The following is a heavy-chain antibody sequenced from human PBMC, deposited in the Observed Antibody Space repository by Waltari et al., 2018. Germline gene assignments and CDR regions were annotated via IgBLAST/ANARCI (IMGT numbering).Heavy chain of an antibody. V-gene: IGHV3-23*01. J-gene: IGHJ4*02. D-gene: IGHD6-13*01. CDR1: GFTFPAYA. CDR3: AKEIGALGTPVFDY. CDR2: INNGGVDR. Sequence: EVQPLGSGGGVEQPGGSLRLSCPASGFTFPAYAMSWARQTPQRGLEWVAGINNGGVDRYYTDSGKGRFTISRDNSKNTLYLQMSSLRAEDTAVYYCAKEIGALGTPVFDYWGQGTLVSVSS.